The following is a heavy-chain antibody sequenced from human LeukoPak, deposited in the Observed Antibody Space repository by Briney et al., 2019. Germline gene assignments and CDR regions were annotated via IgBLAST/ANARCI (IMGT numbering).Heavy chain of an antibody. V-gene: IGHV3-48*04. D-gene: IGHD3-10*01. J-gene: IGHJ6*02. Sequence: QPGGSLRLSCAASGFTFSSYSMNWVRQAPGKGLEWVSYISSSSSTIYYADSVKGRFTISRDNAKNSLYLQMNSLRAEDTAVYYCARDLVIGGSGLLGGYGMDVWGQGTTVTVSS. CDR1: GFTFSSYS. CDR2: ISSSSSTI. CDR3: ARDLVIGGSGLLGGYGMDV.